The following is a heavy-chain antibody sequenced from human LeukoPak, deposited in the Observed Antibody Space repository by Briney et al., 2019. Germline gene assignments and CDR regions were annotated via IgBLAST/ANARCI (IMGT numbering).Heavy chain of an antibody. CDR1: GGSISSSSYY. Sequence: SETLSLTCTVSGGSISSSSYYWGWIRQPPGKGLEWIGSIYYSGSTYYNPSLKSRVTISVDTSKNQFSLKLSSVTPADTAVYYCARYCSDASCYPQRGYWGQGTLVTVSS. D-gene: IGHD2-2*01. CDR2: IYYSGST. J-gene: IGHJ4*02. CDR3: ARYCSDASCYPQRGY. V-gene: IGHV4-39*01.